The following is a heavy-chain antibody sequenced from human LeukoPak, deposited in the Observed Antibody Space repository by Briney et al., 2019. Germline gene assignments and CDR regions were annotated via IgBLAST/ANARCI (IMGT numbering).Heavy chain of an antibody. V-gene: IGHV3-7*01. CDR2: IKQDGSEK. CDR3: AREENYYDSSGFIDY. Sequence: GGSLRLSCAASGFTFSSYWMSWVRQAPGKGLEWVANIKQDGSEKYYVDSVKGRFTISRDNAKNSLYLQMNSLRAEDTAVYYCAREENYYDSSGFIDYWGQGTLVTVSS. D-gene: IGHD3-22*01. CDR1: GFTFSSYW. J-gene: IGHJ4*02.